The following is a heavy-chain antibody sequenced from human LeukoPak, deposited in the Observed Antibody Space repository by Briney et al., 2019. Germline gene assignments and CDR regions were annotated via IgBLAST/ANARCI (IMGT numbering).Heavy chain of an antibody. CDR3: ATTSITIFGVVIGFDY. Sequence: GGSPRLSCAAYGFTFSSYGMHWVRQAPGKGLEWVAFIRYDGSNKYYADSVKGRFTISRDNSKNTLYLQMNSLRAEDTAVYYCATTSITIFGVVIGFDYWGQGTLVTVSS. CDR1: GFTFSSYG. CDR2: IRYDGSNK. V-gene: IGHV3-30*02. D-gene: IGHD3-3*01. J-gene: IGHJ4*02.